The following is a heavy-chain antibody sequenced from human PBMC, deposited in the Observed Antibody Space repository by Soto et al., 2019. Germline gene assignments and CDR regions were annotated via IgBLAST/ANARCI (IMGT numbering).Heavy chain of an antibody. CDR3: ARAPMVLSRSYFDS. V-gene: IGHV4-59*01. Sequence: QVHLRESGPGLVKPSETLSLSCTVSGGSISNFYWSWIRQPPGKGLEWIGYISYSGHTNYNPSLNRLSAISVDTSKNQLSLNLTSVTAADTAAYYCARAPMVLSRSYFDSWGQGTPVTVSS. J-gene: IGHJ4*02. D-gene: IGHD2-8*01. CDR1: GGSISNFY. CDR2: ISYSGHT.